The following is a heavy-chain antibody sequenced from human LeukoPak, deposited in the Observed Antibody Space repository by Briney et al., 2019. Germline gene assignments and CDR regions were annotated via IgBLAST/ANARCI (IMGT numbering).Heavy chain of an antibody. CDR2: IYTSEST. CDR1: GGSISSSSYY. D-gene: IGHD3-10*01. Sequence: SETLSLTCTVSGGSISSSSYYWGWIRQPPGKGLEWIGRIYTSESTNYNPSLKSRVTISVDTSRNQFSPKLSSVTAADTAVYYCARGLWFGDENPPYFDYWGQGILVTVSS. J-gene: IGHJ4*02. CDR3: ARGLWFGDENPPYFDY. V-gene: IGHV4-61*02.